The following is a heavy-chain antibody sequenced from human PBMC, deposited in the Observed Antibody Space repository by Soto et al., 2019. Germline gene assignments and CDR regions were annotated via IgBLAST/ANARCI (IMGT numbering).Heavy chain of an antibody. CDR2: IYYSGST. CDR3: ARGSGYYDILTGYVYNWFDP. Sequence: QVQLQESGPGLVKPSQTLSLTCTVSGGSISSGGYYWSWIRQHPGKGPEWIGYIYYSGSTHYNPSLKSRVTISVDTSKNQFSLKLSSVTAADTAVYYCARGSGYYDILTGYVYNWFDPWGQGTLVTVSS. D-gene: IGHD3-9*01. CDR1: GGSISSGGYY. J-gene: IGHJ5*02. V-gene: IGHV4-31*03.